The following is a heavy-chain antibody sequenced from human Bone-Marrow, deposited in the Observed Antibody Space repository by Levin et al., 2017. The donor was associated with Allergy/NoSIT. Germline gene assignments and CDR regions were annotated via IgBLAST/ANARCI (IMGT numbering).Heavy chain of an antibody. V-gene: IGHV3-23*01. CDR1: GFTFSSYA. D-gene: IGHD1-26*01. CDR2: ISGSGGST. J-gene: IGHJ4*02. Sequence: SCAASGFTFSSYAMSWVRQAPGKGLEWVSAISGSGGSTYYADSVKGRFTISRDNSKNTLYLQMNSLRAEDTAVYYCAKDSSGGSYNYWGQGTLVTVSS. CDR3: AKDSSGGSYNY.